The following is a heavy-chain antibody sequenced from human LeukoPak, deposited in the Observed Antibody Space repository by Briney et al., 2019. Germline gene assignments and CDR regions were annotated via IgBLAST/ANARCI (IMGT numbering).Heavy chain of an antibody. D-gene: IGHD3-3*01. V-gene: IGHV3-21*01. Sequence: PGGSLRLSCAASGFTFSSYSMNWVREAPGEGLEWVSSISSSSSYIYYADSVKGRFTISRDNAKNSLYLQMNSLRAEDTAVYYCARDQIALFGVNHHWYFDLWGRGTLVTVSS. CDR1: GFTFSSYS. J-gene: IGHJ2*01. CDR3: ARDQIALFGVNHHWYFDL. CDR2: ISSSSSYI.